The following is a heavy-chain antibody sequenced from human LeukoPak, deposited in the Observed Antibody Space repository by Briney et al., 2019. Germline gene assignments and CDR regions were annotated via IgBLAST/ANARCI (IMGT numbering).Heavy chain of an antibody. D-gene: IGHD3-22*01. V-gene: IGHV5-51*01. CDR2: ICPGDSDT. Sequence: GESLKISCKGSGYSFTSYWIGWVRQMPGKGLEWMGIICPGDSDTRYSPSFQGQVTISADKSISTAYLQWSSLKASDTAMYYCARREWGDSSGYYYGYWGQGTLLTVSS. CDR3: ARREWGDSSGYYYGY. J-gene: IGHJ4*02. CDR1: GYSFTSYW.